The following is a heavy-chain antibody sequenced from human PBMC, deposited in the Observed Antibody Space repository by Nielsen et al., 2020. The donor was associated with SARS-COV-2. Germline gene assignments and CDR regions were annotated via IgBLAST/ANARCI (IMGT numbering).Heavy chain of an antibody. CDR1: GFTFSSFG. CDR3: ARGGKRFDSSGYFSPDY. V-gene: IGHV3-30*03. D-gene: IGHD3-22*01. Sequence: GESLKISCAASGFTFSSFGMYWVRQAPGKGLEWVAVISFDGSNTYYADSVKGRFTISRDNFKNTLYLQMNSLRTEDTAVYYCARGGKRFDSSGYFSPDYWGQGTLVTVSS. J-gene: IGHJ4*02. CDR2: ISFDGSNT.